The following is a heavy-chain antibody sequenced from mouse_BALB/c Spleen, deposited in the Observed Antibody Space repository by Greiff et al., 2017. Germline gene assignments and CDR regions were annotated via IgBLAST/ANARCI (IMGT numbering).Heavy chain of an antibody. CDR1: GFTFSSYA. CDR3: ARRANYGTGYAMDY. D-gene: IGHD2-1*01. J-gene: IGHJ4*01. V-gene: IGHV5-9-3*01. CDR2: ISSGGSYT. Sequence: EVKVVESGGGLVKPGGSLKLSCAASGFTFSSYAMSWVRQTPEKRLEWVATISSGGSYTYYPDSVKGRFTISRDNAKNTLYLQMSSLRSEDTAMYYCARRANYGTGYAMDYWGQGTSVTVSS.